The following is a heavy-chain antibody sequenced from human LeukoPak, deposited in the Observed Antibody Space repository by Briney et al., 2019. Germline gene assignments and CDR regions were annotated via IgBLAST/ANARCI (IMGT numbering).Heavy chain of an antibody. D-gene: IGHD4-17*01. CDR2: ISSSGSTI. J-gene: IGHJ6*04. Sequence: GGSLRLSCAASGFTFSSYEMNWVRQAPGKGLEWVSHISSSGSTIYYADSVKGRFTISRDNAKNSLYLQMNSLRAEHTAVYYCARDGTVTALVYYYYGMDVWGKGTTVTVSS. V-gene: IGHV3-48*03. CDR3: ARDGTVTALVYYYYGMDV. CDR1: GFTFSSYE.